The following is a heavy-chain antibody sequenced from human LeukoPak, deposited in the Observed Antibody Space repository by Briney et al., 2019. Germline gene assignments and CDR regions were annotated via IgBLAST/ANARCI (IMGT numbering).Heavy chain of an antibody. CDR2: IYYSGST. D-gene: IGHD3-22*01. J-gene: IGHJ4*02. CDR3: ARDSSGYFDY. CDR1: GGSISSGGYY. V-gene: IGHV4-31*03. Sequence: SETLPLTCTVSGGSISSGGYYWSWIRQHPGKGLEWIGYIYYSGSTYYNPSLKSRVTISVDTSKNQFSLKLSSVTAADTAVYYCARDSSGYFDYWGQGTLVTVSS.